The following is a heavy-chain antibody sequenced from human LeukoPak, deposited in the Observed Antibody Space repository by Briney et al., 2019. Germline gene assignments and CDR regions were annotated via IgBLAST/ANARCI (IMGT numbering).Heavy chain of an antibody. J-gene: IGHJ3*02. CDR2: IKQDGSEK. V-gene: IGHV3-7*01. CDR1: GFTFSSYW. CDR3: ARIPASGYDWMGAFDI. Sequence: GGSLRLSCAASGFTFSSYWMSWVRQAPGKGLEWVANIKQDGSEKYYVDSVKGRFTISRDNAKNSLYLQMDSLRAEDTAVYYCARIPASGYDWMGAFDIWGQGTMVTVSS. D-gene: IGHD5-12*01.